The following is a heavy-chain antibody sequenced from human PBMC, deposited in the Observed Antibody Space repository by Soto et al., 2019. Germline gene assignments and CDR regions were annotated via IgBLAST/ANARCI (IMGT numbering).Heavy chain of an antibody. Sequence: EVQLVESGGGLIQPGGSLRLSCAVSGFTVSNNYMSWVRQAPGKGLEGVSVIYSGGYTAYGDSVKGRFTISRDNSKNHLYLQMKTPGPAAPAVFYCARPPGGGGYWGQGTLVTVSS. J-gene: IGHJ4*02. D-gene: IGHD3-10*01. CDR2: IYSGGYT. CDR1: GFTVSNNY. CDR3: ARPPGGGGY. V-gene: IGHV3-53*01.